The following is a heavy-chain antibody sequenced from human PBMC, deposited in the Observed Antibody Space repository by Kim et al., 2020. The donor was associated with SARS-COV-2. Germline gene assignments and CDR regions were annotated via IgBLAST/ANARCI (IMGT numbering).Heavy chain of an antibody. J-gene: IGHJ6*02. V-gene: IGHV5-51*01. CDR2: IYPGDSDT. Sequence: GESLKISCKGSGYSFTSYWIGWVRQMPGKGLEWMGIIYPGDSDTRYSPSFQGQVTISADKSISTAYLQWSSLKASDTAMYYCARHGHPDGDYGEAGYYYYGMDVWGQGTTVTVSS. D-gene: IGHD4-17*01. CDR3: ARHGHPDGDYGEAGYYYYGMDV. CDR1: GYSFTSYW.